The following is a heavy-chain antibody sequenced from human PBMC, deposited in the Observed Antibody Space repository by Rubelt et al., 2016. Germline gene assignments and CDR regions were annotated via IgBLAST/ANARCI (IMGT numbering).Heavy chain of an antibody. CDR1: GGSFSGYY. Sequence: QVQLQQWGAGLLKPSETLSLTCAVYGGSFSGYYWSWIRQPPGKGLEWIGEINHSGSTNYNPSLKSRVTISVDTSKHQFSLKLSSVTAADTAVYYCGRGEGYYDSSGYFDYWGQGTLVTVSS. J-gene: IGHJ4*02. D-gene: IGHD3-22*01. CDR2: INHSGST. CDR3: GRGEGYYDSSGYFDY. V-gene: IGHV4-34*01.